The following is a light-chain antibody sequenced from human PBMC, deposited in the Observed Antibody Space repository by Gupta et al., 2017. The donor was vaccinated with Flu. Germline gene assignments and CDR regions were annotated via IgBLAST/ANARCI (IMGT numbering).Light chain of an antibody. V-gene: IGKV3-20*01. J-gene: IGKJ4*02. CDR2: GAS. CDR3: QQDGIALVA. CDR1: PNFSSF. Sequence: PGTLSLSPGESATLSCRASPNFSSFSAWYQQKPGQAPRLLIYGASSRATGVPDRFSGSGSATEFILTISRVEPEDSAVYYCQQDGIALVAFGGGTKVEIK.